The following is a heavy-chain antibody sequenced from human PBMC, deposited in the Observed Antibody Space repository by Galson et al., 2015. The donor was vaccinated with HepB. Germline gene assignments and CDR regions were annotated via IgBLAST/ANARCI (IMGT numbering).Heavy chain of an antibody. CDR2: IWYDGSKK. V-gene: IGHV3-33*01. CDR1: GFIFGSYG. J-gene: IGHJ4*02. D-gene: IGHD3-3*01. Sequence: SLRLSCAASGFIFGSYGMHWVRQAPGKGLEWVAVIWYDGSKKYYADSVKGRFTISRDNSKNTLSLQMISLRAEDTAVYYCARERIFGVVAYYFDYWGQGTLVTVSS. CDR3: ARERIFGVVAYYFDY.